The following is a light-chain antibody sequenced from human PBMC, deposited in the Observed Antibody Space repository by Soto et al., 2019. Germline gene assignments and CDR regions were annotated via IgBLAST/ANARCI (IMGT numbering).Light chain of an antibody. CDR3: CSHAGSSAV. J-gene: IGLJ2*01. CDR1: SSDVGGYNY. V-gene: IGLV2-8*01. CDR2: DVT. Sequence: QSALTQPPSASGSLGQSVTISCTGTSSDVGGYNYVSWYQQHPGRAPELIIYDVTKRPSGVPDRFSGSKSGNTASLTVSGLQAEDEADYYCCSHAGSSAVFGGGTKLTVL.